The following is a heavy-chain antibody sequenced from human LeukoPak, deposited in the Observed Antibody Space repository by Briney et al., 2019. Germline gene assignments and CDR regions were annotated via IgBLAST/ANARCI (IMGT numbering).Heavy chain of an antibody. CDR2: INPNSGGT. J-gene: IGHJ4*02. CDR3: ARVRSYYYDSSGYPRLYFDY. Sequence: GAVKVSCMSSGYTFTSYYMHWLGQARAQGVEGMGRINPNSGGTNFAQKFQGRVTMTRDTSISTAYMELSRLRSDDTAVYYCARVRSYYYDSSGYPRLYFDYWGQGTLVTVSS. CDR1: GYTFTSYY. D-gene: IGHD3-22*01. V-gene: IGHV1-2*06.